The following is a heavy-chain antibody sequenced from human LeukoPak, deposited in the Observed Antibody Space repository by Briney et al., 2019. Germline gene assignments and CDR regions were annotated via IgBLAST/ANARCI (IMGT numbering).Heavy chain of an antibody. Sequence: ASVKVSCKASGYTFTSYGISWVRQAPGQGLEWMGWISAYNGNTNYAQKLQGRVTMTTDTSTSTAYMELRSLRFDDTAVYYCARSHSSSSFHWFDPWGQGTLVTVSS. J-gene: IGHJ5*02. D-gene: IGHD6-13*01. CDR2: ISAYNGNT. CDR1: GYTFTSYG. CDR3: ARSHSSSSFHWFDP. V-gene: IGHV1-18*01.